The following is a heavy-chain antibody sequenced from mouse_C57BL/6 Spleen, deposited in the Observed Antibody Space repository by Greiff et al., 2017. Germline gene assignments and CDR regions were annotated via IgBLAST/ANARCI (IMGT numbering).Heavy chain of an antibody. CDR3: ARVGNDYALDY. J-gene: IGHJ2*01. CDR2: ISYDGSN. Sequence: ESGPGLVKPSQSLSLTCSVTGYSITSGYYWNWIRQFPGNKLEWMGYISYDGSNNYNPSLKNRISITRDTSKNQFFLKLNSVTTEDTATYYCARVGNDYALDYWGQGTTLTVSS. CDR1: GYSITSGYY. D-gene: IGHD2-4*01. V-gene: IGHV3-6*01.